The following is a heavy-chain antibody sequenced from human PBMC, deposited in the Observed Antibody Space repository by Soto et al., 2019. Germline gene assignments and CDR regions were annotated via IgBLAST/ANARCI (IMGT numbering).Heavy chain of an antibody. CDR2: IYYSGST. Sequence: SETLSLTCTVSGGSISSGGYNWSWIRQHPGKGLEWIGYIYYSGSTYYNPSLKSRVTISVDTSKNQFSLKLSSVTAADTAVYYCARHDARGYYFDYWGQGTLVTVSS. V-gene: IGHV4-31*03. D-gene: IGHD3-10*01. CDR1: GGSISSGGYN. CDR3: ARHDARGYYFDY. J-gene: IGHJ4*02.